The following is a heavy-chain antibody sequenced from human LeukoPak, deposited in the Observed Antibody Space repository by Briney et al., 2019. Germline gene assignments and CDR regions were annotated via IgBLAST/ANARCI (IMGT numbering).Heavy chain of an antibody. D-gene: IGHD1-14*01. CDR1: GGSFSNYY. Sequence: SETLSLTCTVSGGSFSNYYWSWIRQPAGKGLEWIGRIYTSGGTNYNPSVKSRVTMSVDTSNNQFSLKLTSVTAADTAVYYCARQPPQYYGMDVWGQGTTATVSS. CDR3: ARQPPQYYGMDV. J-gene: IGHJ6*02. CDR2: IYTSGGT. V-gene: IGHV4-4*07.